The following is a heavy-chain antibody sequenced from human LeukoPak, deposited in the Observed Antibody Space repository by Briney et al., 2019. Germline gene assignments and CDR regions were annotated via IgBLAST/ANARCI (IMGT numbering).Heavy chain of an antibody. CDR2: INSDGSST. D-gene: IGHD3-10*01. CDR3: ARAADYYILNFDY. Sequence: GGSLRLSCAASGFTFSRHWMHWVRQAPGKGLAWVSRINSDGSSTSYADSVKGRFTISRDNAKNTLYLQMNSLRAEDTAVYYCARAADYYILNFDYWGQGTLVTVSS. V-gene: IGHV3-74*01. J-gene: IGHJ4*02. CDR1: GFTFSRHW.